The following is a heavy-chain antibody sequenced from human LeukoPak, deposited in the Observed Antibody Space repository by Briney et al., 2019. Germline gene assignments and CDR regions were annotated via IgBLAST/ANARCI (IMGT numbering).Heavy chain of an antibody. Sequence: GGSLRLSCAASGFTFSSYAMSWVRQAPGKGLECISGFSGSGGSTYYADSVKGRFTISRDNSKNSLYLQMNSLRAEDTAVYYCAELGITMIGGVWGKGTTVTISS. CDR1: GFTFSSYA. J-gene: IGHJ6*04. D-gene: IGHD3-10*02. CDR3: AELGITMIGGV. CDR2: FSGSGGST. V-gene: IGHV3-23*01.